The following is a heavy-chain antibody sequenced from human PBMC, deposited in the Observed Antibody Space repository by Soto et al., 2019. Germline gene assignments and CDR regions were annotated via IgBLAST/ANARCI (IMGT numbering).Heavy chain of an antibody. V-gene: IGHV3-23*01. CDR3: AKDDSSGYYPVH. D-gene: IGHD3-22*01. J-gene: IGHJ4*02. CDR2: ISGSGGST. CDR1: GFTLSSYS. Sequence: PGGSLRLSCAASGFTLSSYSMNWVRQAPGKGLEWVSAISGSGGSTYYADSVKGRFTISRDNSKNTLYLQMNSLRAEDTAVYYCAKDDSSGYYPVHWGQGTLVTVSS.